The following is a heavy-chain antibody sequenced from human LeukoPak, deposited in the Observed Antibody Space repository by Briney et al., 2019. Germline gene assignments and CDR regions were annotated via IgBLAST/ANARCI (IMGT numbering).Heavy chain of an antibody. V-gene: IGHV3-49*04. CDR2: ISSKAYGGTT. J-gene: IGHJ6*03. CDR1: GFTFGDYA. D-gene: IGHD6-13*01. Sequence: GGSLRLSCTASGFTFGDYAMSWVRQSPGKGLEWVGFISSKAYGGTTEYAASVKGRFTISRDDSKSIAYLQMNSLKTEDTAVYYCTRERGPADSSSWWPTYYYYYMDVWGKGTTVTISS. CDR3: TRERGPADSSSWWPTYYYYYMDV.